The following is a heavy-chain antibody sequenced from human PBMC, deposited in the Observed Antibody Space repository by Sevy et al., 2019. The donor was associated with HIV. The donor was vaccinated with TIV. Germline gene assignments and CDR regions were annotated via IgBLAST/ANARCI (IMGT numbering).Heavy chain of an antibody. CDR1: GGSITSLY. J-gene: IGHJ4*02. CDR3: AGENAWGRGYS. D-gene: IGHD1-26*01. V-gene: IGHV4-59*08. CDR2: IYYNGHI. Sequence: SETLSLTCTVSGGSITSLYWNWIRQPPGNGLEWIANIYYNGHINYNPSLKSRVTLSLDTSKNQFSLRLSPVTAADTAMYYCAGENAWGRGYSWGQGTLVTVSS.